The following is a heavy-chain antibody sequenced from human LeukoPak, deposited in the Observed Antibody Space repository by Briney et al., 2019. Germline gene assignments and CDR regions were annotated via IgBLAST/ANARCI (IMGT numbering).Heavy chain of an antibody. CDR1: GYTFSNSG. CDR3: ARGRGLIGTSRFDP. J-gene: IGHJ5*02. D-gene: IGHD3-10*01. V-gene: IGHV1-3*01. CDR2: INAGNGNT. Sequence: ASVKVSCKTSGYTFSNSGLRWVRQAPGQSLEWMGWINAGNGNTKYSQKFQDRLTITRDTFASTVYMELNSLKSEDTAMYYCARGRGLIGTSRFDPWGQGTLVIVSS.